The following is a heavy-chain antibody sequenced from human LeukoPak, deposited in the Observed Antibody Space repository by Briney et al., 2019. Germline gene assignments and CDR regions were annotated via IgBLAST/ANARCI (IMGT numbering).Heavy chain of an antibody. CDR2: ISSSGSTI. J-gene: IGHJ4*02. CDR3: AKGDWNSFDF. V-gene: IGHV3-48*03. CDR1: GFTFSSYE. Sequence: PGGSLRLSCAASGFTFSSYEMNWVRQAPGKGLEWVSYISSSGSTIYYADSVKGRFTISRDNSKNTLYLQMNSLRAEDTAVYYCAKGDWNSFDFWGQGSLVTVSS. D-gene: IGHD1-7*01.